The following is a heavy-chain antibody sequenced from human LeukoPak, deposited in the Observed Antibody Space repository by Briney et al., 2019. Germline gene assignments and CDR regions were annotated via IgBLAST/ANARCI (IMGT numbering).Heavy chain of an antibody. CDR3: AKDLATIEVTYFDH. D-gene: IGHD5-12*01. V-gene: IGHV3-23*01. CDR2: ISGSGGST. CDR1: GFTFSSYA. Sequence: GGSLRLSCTASGFTFSSYAMHWVRQAPGKGLEWVSGISGSGGSTYYADSVKGRFTISRDNSKNTMYLQMNSLRAEDTAVYYCAKDLATIEVTYFDHWGQGALVTVSS. J-gene: IGHJ4*02.